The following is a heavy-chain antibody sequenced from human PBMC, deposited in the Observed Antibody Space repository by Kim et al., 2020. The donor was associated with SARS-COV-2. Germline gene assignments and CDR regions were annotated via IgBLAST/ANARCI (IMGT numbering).Heavy chain of an antibody. J-gene: IGHJ5*02. CDR2: TYYRSKWYN. CDR1: GDSVSSNSAA. D-gene: IGHD3-10*01. Sequence: SQTLSLTCAISGDSVSSNSAAWNWIRQSPSRGLEWLGRTYYRSKWYNDYAVSVKSRITINPDTSKNQFSLQLNSVTPEDTAVYYCARGLITMVRETNWFDPWGQGTLVTVSS. V-gene: IGHV6-1*01. CDR3: ARGLITMVRETNWFDP.